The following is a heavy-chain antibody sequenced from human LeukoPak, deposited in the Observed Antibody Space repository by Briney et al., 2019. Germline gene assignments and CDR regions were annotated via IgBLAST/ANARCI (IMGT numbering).Heavy chain of an antibody. J-gene: IGHJ4*02. CDR3: ARDRPTTVVRNPFDY. CDR2: IYHSGST. CDR1: GYSISSGYY. D-gene: IGHD4-23*01. Sequence: SETLSLTCTVSGYSISSGYYWGWIRQPPGKGLEWVGSIYHSGSTYYNPSLKSRVTISVDTSKNQFSLKLSSVTAADTAVYYCARDRPTTVVRNPFDYWGQGTLVTVSS. V-gene: IGHV4-38-2*02.